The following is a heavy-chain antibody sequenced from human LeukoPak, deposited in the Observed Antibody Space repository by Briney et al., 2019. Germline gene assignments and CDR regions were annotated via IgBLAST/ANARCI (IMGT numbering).Heavy chain of an antibody. D-gene: IGHD3-16*02. CDR2: IYCSGST. CDR1: GGSISSYY. Sequence: PSETLSLTCTVSGGSISSYYWSWIRQPPGKGLEWIGYIYCSGSTNYNPSLKSRVTISVDTSKNQFSLKLSSVTAADTAVYYCASLSAEYFQHWGQGTLVTVSS. J-gene: IGHJ1*01. V-gene: IGHV4-59*08. CDR3: ASLSAEYFQH.